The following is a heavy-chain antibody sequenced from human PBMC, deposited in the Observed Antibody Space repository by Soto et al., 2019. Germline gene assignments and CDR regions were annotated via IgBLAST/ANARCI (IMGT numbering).Heavy chain of an antibody. V-gene: IGHV3-53*02. D-gene: IGHD5-18*01. CDR2: VYSSGTT. CDR1: GLAVTSNY. CDR3: ARVDTYDYYYSMDV. J-gene: IGHJ6*02. Sequence: EVQLVETGGGLIQPGGSLSLSCAASGLAVTSNYMSWVSQAPGKGLEWVSIVYSSGTTYYADSVKCRLTFSRDKSKNTIYLQMSNLRAEDTAVYYCARVDTYDYYYSMDVWCQGTTVTVSS.